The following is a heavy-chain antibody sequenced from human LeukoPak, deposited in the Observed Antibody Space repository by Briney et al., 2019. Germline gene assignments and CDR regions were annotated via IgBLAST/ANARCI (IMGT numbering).Heavy chain of an antibody. D-gene: IGHD1-26*01. V-gene: IGHV3-11*06. Sequence: PGGSLRLSCAASGFSFSDYYMTWIRQDPGKGLEWVSYISSSGTYTNYADSVKGRFTISRDNAKNSLYLQMNSLSAEDTAVYYCAKIAGTYSPDYWGQGTLVTVSS. CDR3: AKIAGTYSPDY. CDR1: GFSFSDYY. J-gene: IGHJ4*02. CDR2: ISSSGTYT.